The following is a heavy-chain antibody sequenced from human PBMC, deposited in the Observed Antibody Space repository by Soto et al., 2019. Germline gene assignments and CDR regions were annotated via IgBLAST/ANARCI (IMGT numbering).Heavy chain of an antibody. CDR1: GYTFTSYY. V-gene: IGHV1-46*01. CDR2: ISPSSGGT. D-gene: IGHD6-13*01. J-gene: IGHJ3*01. CDR3: NRSIITAAGTDAFDL. Sequence: QVQLVQSGAEVKKPGASVRVSCKASGYTFTSYYIHWVRQAPGHGPEWMGMISPSSGGTDYAQKFQGRVNMISDTSTSTVYRELSSPRSEDTAVYYCNRSIITAAGTDAFDLWGQGTLVTVSS.